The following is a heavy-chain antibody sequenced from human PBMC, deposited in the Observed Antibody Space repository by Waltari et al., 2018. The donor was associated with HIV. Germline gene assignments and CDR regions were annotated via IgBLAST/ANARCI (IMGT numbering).Heavy chain of an antibody. CDR2: KSYDGSNK. Sequence: QVQLVESGGGVVQPRRSPTPSCAASGSTFSTHGSHWARQAPGKGLEWVAVKSYDGSNKYYADSVKGRFTISRDNSKNTLYLQMNSLRAEDTAVYYCAKDRQKIGYYDILTGYLDYWGQGTLVTVSS. V-gene: IGHV3-30*18. CDR1: GSTFSTHG. CDR3: AKDRQKIGYYDILTGYLDY. D-gene: IGHD3-9*01. J-gene: IGHJ4*02.